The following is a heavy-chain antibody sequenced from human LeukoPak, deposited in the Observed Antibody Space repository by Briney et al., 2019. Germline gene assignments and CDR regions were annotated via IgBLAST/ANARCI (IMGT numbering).Heavy chain of an antibody. Sequence: PGGSLRLSCAASGFTFSSYGMSWVRQAPGKGLEWVSAISGSGGSTYYADSVKGRFTISRDNSKNTLYLQMNSLRAEDTAVYYCAKDSLLWFGELSYFDYWGQGTLVTVSS. J-gene: IGHJ4*02. V-gene: IGHV3-23*01. D-gene: IGHD3-10*01. CDR3: AKDSLLWFGELSYFDY. CDR1: GFTFSSYG. CDR2: ISGSGGST.